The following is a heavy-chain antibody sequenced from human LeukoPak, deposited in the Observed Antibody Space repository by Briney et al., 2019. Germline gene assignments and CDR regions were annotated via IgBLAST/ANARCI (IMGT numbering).Heavy chain of an antibody. J-gene: IGHJ5*02. CDR2: IYSGGST. D-gene: IGHD1-14*01. CDR3: AKTYNNGFDP. CDR1: GLTVSSNH. V-gene: IGHV3-53*01. Sequence: GSLRLSCAASGLTVSSNHMNWVRQPPGKGLEWLSIIYSGGSTYYADSVKGRFTISRDNSKNTLYLKVNSLRAEDTAVYYCAKTYNNGFDPWGQGTLVTVSS.